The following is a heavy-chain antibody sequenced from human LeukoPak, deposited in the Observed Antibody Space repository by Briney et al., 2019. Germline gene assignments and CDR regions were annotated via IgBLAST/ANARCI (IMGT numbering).Heavy chain of an antibody. J-gene: IGHJ5*02. Sequence: SETLSLTCAVYGGSFSDYYWSWIRQPPGKGLEWIGEINHSGSTNYNPSLKSRVTISVDTSKNQFSLKLSSVTAADTAVYYCARVRITIFGVVQNWFDPWGQGTLVTVSS. CDR2: INHSGST. CDR1: GGSFSDYY. V-gene: IGHV4-34*01. D-gene: IGHD3-3*01. CDR3: ARVRITIFGVVQNWFDP.